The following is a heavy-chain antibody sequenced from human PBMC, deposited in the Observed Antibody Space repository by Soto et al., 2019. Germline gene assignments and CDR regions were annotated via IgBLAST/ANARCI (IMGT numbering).Heavy chain of an antibody. CDR3: ARIEMASIK. Sequence: TLSLTCSVSGASIRSRGYYWSWLRQSPGKGLELIGHIYYTWSTFYSPPLKSRLTISLDTSKNQFCLDLRSVTAADTAMYYCARIEMASIKWVRGTLATVS. CDR1: GASIRSRGYY. CDR2: IYYTWST. J-gene: IGHJ4*02. V-gene: IGHV4-31*03.